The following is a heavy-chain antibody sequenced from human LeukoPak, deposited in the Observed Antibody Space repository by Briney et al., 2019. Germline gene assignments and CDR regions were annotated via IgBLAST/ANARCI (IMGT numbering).Heavy chain of an antibody. CDR2: IIPILGIA. J-gene: IGHJ3*02. CDR1: GGTFSSYA. V-gene: IGHV1-69*04. D-gene: IGHD3-16*01. Sequence: SVKVSCKASGGTFSSYAISWVRQAPGQGLEWMGRIIPILGIANYAQKFQGRVTITADKSTSTAYMELSRLRSDDTAVYYCARDQPSLDAFDIWGQGTMVTVSS. CDR3: ARDQPSLDAFDI.